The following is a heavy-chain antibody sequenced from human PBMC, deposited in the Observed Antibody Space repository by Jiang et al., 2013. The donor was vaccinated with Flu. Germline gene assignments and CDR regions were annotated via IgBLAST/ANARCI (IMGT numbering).Heavy chain of an antibody. D-gene: IGHD1-14*01. CDR1: GFIFSTYA. V-gene: IGHV1-18*01. CDR2: INTYSGST. J-gene: IGHJ3*01. Sequence: SGAEVKKPGASVKVSCKTSGFIFSTYAITWVRQAPGQGLEWMGWINTYSGSTNYTQRIQGRVSMTRDTSTGTAYMELRNLRSDDTAFYYCATYHCKSLDVFDF. CDR3: ATYHCKSLDVFDF.